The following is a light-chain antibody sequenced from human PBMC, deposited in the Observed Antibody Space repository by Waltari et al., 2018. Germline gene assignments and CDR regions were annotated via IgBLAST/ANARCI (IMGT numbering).Light chain of an antibody. CDR1: LSVSSSY. V-gene: IGKV3-20*01. CDR3: QQYGSSPLT. CDR2: GAS. Sequence: EIVLTQSPGTLSLAPGERATLSCRASLSVSSSYVAWYQQKPGQAPRLLIYGASSRATGIPDRFSGSGSGTDFTLTISRLEPEDFAVYYCQQYGSSPLTFGGGTKVEIK. J-gene: IGKJ4*01.